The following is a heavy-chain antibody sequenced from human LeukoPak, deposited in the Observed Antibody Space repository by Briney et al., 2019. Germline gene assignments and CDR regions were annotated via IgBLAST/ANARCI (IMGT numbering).Heavy chain of an antibody. Sequence: SETLSLTCTVSGGSISSYYWSWIRQPPGKGLEWIGYIYYSGSTNYNPSLTSRVTISVDTSKNQFSLKLSSVTAADTAVYYCARAPRAAAGSGVFDYWGQGTLVTVSS. CDR2: IYYSGST. D-gene: IGHD6-13*01. J-gene: IGHJ4*02. CDR1: GGSISSYY. V-gene: IGHV4-59*01. CDR3: ARAPRAAAGSGVFDY.